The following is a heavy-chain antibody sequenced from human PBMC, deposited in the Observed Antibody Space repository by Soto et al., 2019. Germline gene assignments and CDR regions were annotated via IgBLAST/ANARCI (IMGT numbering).Heavy chain of an antibody. Sequence: PGGSLILSCAASGFTFSNAWMNWVRQAPGKGLEWVGRIKSKTDGGTTDYAAPVKGRFTISRDDSKNTLYLQMNSLKTEDTAVYYCTTDPPARRYFQHWGQGTLVTVSS. CDR3: TTDPPARRYFQH. V-gene: IGHV3-15*07. CDR2: IKSKTDGGTT. CDR1: GFTFSNAW. J-gene: IGHJ1*01.